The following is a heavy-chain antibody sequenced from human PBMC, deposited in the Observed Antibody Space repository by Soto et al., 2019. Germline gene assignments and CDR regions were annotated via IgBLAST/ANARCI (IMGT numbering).Heavy chain of an antibody. J-gene: IGHJ4*02. CDR2: ISYDGSNK. D-gene: IGHD1-26*01. CDR3: AKSSGSYCMVPFDY. CDR1: GFTFSSYG. V-gene: IGHV3-30*18. Sequence: QVQLVESGGGVVQPGRSLRLSCAASGFTFSSYGMHWVRQAPGKGLEWVAVISYDGSNKYYADSVKGRFTISRDNSKNTLYLQMNSLRAEDTAVYYCAKSSGSYCMVPFDYWGQGTLVTVSS.